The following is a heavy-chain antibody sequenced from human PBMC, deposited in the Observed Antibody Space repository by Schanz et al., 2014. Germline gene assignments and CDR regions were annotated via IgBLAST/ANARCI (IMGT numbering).Heavy chain of an antibody. CDR3: ARPSDSSWYMDV. V-gene: IGHV3-11*04. J-gene: IGHJ6*03. D-gene: IGHD2-21*02. CDR2: ISSSGSSI. CDR1: GFTFSDYY. Sequence: VQLLESGGGLVQPGGSLRLSCAASGFTFSDYYMTWIRQAPGKGLEWVSSISSSGSSIYYADSVKGRFTISRDNAKNSLYLQMNSLRAEDTAVYYCARPSDSSWYMDVWGKGTTVTVSS.